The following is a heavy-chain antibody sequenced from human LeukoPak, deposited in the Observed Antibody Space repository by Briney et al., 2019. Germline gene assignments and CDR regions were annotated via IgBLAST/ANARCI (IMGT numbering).Heavy chain of an antibody. CDR1: GYRFTDYW. D-gene: IGHD4-17*01. J-gene: IGHJ4*02. CDR2: ISPDDFDT. V-gene: IGHV5-51*01. Sequence: GESLKISCKGSGYRFTDYWIGWVRQVPGKGLEWMGIISPDDFDTRDSPSYSPSFQGQVTTSTDESISTAYLQWSSLKASDTAIYYCARYRGHYVSLPSPFDYWGQGTLVTVSS. CDR3: ARYRGHYVSLPSPFDY.